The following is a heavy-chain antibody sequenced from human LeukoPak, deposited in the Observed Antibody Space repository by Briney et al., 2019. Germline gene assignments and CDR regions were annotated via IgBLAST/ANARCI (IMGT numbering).Heavy chain of an antibody. Sequence: SETLSLTCTVSGGSISSSSYYWGWIRQPPGKGLEWIGSIYYSGSTYYNPSLKSRVTMSVDTAKNQFSLKLSSVTAADTAVYYCAREQYYYDSSGPTDAFDIWGQGTMVTVSS. CDR3: AREQYYYDSSGPTDAFDI. J-gene: IGHJ3*02. D-gene: IGHD3-22*01. CDR2: IYYSGST. V-gene: IGHV4-39*07. CDR1: GGSISSSSYY.